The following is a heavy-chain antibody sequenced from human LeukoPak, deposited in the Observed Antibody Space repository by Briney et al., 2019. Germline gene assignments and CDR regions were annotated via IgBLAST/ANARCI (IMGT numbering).Heavy chain of an antibody. J-gene: IGHJ4*02. D-gene: IGHD5-12*01. CDR3: ARIVDIVAAAEGYFDY. Sequence: ASVKVSCKASGYTFTGYYMHLLRQAPGQGLEWMGWINPTSGGTNYAQKFQGRVTMTRDTSISTAYMELSRLRSDDTAVYYCARIVDIVAAAEGYFDYWGQGTLVTVSS. CDR2: INPTSGGT. CDR1: GYTFTGYY. V-gene: IGHV1-2*02.